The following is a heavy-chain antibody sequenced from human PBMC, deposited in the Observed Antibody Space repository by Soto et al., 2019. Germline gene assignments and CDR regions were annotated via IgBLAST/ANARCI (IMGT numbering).Heavy chain of an antibody. CDR2: ISGSGGST. J-gene: IGHJ4*02. V-gene: IGHV3-23*01. CDR1: GFTFSSYA. D-gene: IGHD4-17*01. Sequence: GGSLRLSCAAYGFTFSSYAMSWVRQAPGKGLEWVSAISGSGGSTYYADSVKGRFTISRDNSKNTLYLQMDSLRAEDTAVYYCAKARYDYGDYVEDYWGQGTLVTVSS. CDR3: AKARYDYGDYVEDY.